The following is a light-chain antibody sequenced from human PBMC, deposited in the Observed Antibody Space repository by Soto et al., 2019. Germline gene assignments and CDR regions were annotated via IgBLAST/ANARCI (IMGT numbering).Light chain of an antibody. CDR3: QRYDIAPWA. CDR2: HTS. Sequence: ETVLTQSPGTLSLSPGERATLSCRASQSVGGSLAWYQQRPGQAPRLLVYHTSNRATGIPARFSGSGSGTDFTLTISSLQPEDVATYYCQRYDIAPWAFGQGTKVDIK. V-gene: IGKV3-11*01. CDR1: QSVGGS. J-gene: IGKJ1*01.